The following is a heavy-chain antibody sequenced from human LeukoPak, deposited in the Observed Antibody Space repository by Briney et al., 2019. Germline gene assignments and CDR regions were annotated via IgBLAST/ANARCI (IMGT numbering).Heavy chain of an antibody. CDR2: ISSSSSYI. Sequence: GGSLRLSCAASGFTFSSYSMNWVRQAPGKGLEWVSSISSSSSYIYYADSVKGRFTISRDNAKNSLYLQMNSLRAEDTAVYYCARALVSGLTYYYDSSGYAFGYWCQGTLVTVSS. V-gene: IGHV3-21*01. J-gene: IGHJ4*02. CDR1: GFTFSSYS. CDR3: ARALVSGLTYYYDSSGYAFGY. D-gene: IGHD3-22*01.